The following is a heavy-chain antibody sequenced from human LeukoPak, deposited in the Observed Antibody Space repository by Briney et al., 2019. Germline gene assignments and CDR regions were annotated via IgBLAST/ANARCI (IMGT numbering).Heavy chain of an antibody. CDR3: ARDAAYGDYAPLWDY. J-gene: IGHJ4*02. D-gene: IGHD4-17*01. V-gene: IGHV3-30-3*01. CDR1: GFTFSSYA. CDR2: ISYDGSNK. Sequence: GGSLRLSCAASGFTFSSYAMHWVRQAPGKGLEWVAVISYDGSNKYYADSVKGRFTISRDNSKNTLYLQMNSLRAEDTAVYYCARDAAYGDYAPLWDYWGQGTLVTVSS.